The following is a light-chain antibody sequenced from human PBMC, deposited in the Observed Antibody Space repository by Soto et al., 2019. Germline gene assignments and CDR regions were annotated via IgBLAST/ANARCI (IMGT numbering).Light chain of an antibody. V-gene: IGKV1-13*02. Sequence: AIQVTHSPSTLSSSGGDTVTITFRASQGVSSPLAWYQQKPGQVPRLLIYDVFNLQSGVPSRFSGSGSGTDFALTISRLEPEDCAAYYCQQLKMDPLTFGG. CDR3: QQLKMDPLT. CDR2: DVF. J-gene: IGKJ4*01. CDR1: QGVSSP.